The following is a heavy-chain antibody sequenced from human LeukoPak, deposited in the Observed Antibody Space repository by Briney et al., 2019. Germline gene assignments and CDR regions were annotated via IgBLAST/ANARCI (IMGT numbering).Heavy chain of an antibody. J-gene: IGHJ4*02. V-gene: IGHV1-69*05. Sequence: SVKVSCEASGGTFSSYAISWVRQAPGQGLEWMGGIIPIFGTANYAQKFQGRVTITTDESTSTAYMELSSLRSEDTAVYYCANTRGITGTTDFDYWGQGTLVTVSS. D-gene: IGHD1-7*01. CDR2: IIPIFGTA. CDR3: ANTRGITGTTDFDY. CDR1: GGTFSSYA.